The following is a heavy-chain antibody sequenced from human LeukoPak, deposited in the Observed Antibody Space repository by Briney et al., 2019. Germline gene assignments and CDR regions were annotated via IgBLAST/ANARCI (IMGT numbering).Heavy chain of an antibody. CDR2: INHSGST. J-gene: IGHJ4*02. V-gene: IGHV4-34*01. D-gene: IGHD2-2*01. CDR1: GGSFSGYY. CDR3: ARGVCSSTSCYGPDFDY. Sequence: PSETLSLTCAVYGGSFSGYYWSWIRQPPGKGLEGFGEINHSGSTNYNPSLKSRVTISVDTSKNQFSLKLSSVTAADTAVYYCARGVCSSTSCYGPDFDYWGQGTLVTVSS.